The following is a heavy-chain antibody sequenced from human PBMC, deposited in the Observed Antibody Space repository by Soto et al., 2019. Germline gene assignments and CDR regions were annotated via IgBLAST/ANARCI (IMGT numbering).Heavy chain of an antibody. Sequence: ALVKVSCKASGYTFTGYYMHWVRQAPGQGLEWMGWINPNSGGTNYAQKFQGWVTMTRDTSISTAYMELSRLRSDDTAVYYCARDKDYGSGSYAAFDIWGQGTMVTVSS. CDR1: GYTFTGYY. CDR3: ARDKDYGSGSYAAFDI. D-gene: IGHD3-10*01. V-gene: IGHV1-2*04. CDR2: INPNSGGT. J-gene: IGHJ3*02.